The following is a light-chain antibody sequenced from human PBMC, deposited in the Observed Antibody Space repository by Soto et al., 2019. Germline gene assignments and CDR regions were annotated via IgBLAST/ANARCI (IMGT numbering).Light chain of an antibody. CDR2: KAS. J-gene: IGKJ1*01. CDR1: QSISRW. Sequence: DNQMTQSPSTLSASLGDRVTITCRASQSISRWVAWYQQIPGKAPKLLIYKASSLESVVPSRFSGSGSGTEFTLTITSLQPDDFATYYCQQYNNYPWTFGQGTKVDIK. CDR3: QQYNNYPWT. V-gene: IGKV1-5*03.